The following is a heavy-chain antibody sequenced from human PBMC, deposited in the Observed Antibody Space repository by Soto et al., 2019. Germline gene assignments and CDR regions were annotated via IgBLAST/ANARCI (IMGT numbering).Heavy chain of an antibody. D-gene: IGHD6-13*01. CDR3: ALGSSSSRRYYYFGMAV. Sequence: EVQLLESGGGLVQPGGSLRLSCAASGFTFSSYAMSWVRQAPGKGLEWVSAISGSGGSTYYADSVKGRFTISRDNSKNTLYLQMNSLRDEDTAVYYCALGSSSSRRYYYFGMAVWGQGTTVTVSS. CDR2: ISGSGGST. J-gene: IGHJ6*02. V-gene: IGHV3-23*01. CDR1: GFTFSSYA.